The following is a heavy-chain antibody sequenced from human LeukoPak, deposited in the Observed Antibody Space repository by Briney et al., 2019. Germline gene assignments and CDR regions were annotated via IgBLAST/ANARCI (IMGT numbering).Heavy chain of an antibody. D-gene: IGHD3-3*02. CDR1: GGSIRSSTYY. J-gene: IGHJ5*02. Sequence: PSETLSLTCTGSGGSIRSSTYYWDWIRQAPGKGLEWIGNIYHSGSTYYNPSLKSRVTISLDTSKNQFSLKLSSLTAADTAVYYCARHPSALNWLDPWGQGTLVTVSS. V-gene: IGHV4-39*01. CDR3: ARHPSALNWLDP. CDR2: IYHSGST.